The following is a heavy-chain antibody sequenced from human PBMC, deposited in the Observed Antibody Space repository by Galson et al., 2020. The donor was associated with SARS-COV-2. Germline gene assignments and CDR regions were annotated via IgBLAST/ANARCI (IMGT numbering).Heavy chain of an antibody. Sequence: SETLSLTCTVSGGSISSSSYYWGWIRQPPGKGLEWIGSIYYSGSTYYNPSLKSRVTISVDTSKNQFSLKLSSVTAADTAVYYCAGVVVPAVIRVYYYMDVWGKGTTVTVSS. CDR3: AGVVVPAVIRVYYYMDV. CDR1: GGSISSSSYY. D-gene: IGHD2-2*01. CDR2: IYYSGST. J-gene: IGHJ6*03. V-gene: IGHV4-39*07.